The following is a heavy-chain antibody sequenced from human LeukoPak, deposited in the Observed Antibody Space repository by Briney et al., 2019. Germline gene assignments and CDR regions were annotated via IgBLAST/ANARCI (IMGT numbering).Heavy chain of an antibody. Sequence: ASVKVSCKLSGNTLRELPIQWVRQAGGKGLEWMAGFYLENAEIVYAQKFQGRVTMTEDTSSNTAYMELTSLTSDDTAIYYCATRGSDFWSGFDYWGQGTQVTVSS. CDR3: ATRGSDFWSGFDY. CDR2: FYLENAEI. V-gene: IGHV1-24*01. D-gene: IGHD3-3*01. J-gene: IGHJ4*02. CDR1: GNTLRELP.